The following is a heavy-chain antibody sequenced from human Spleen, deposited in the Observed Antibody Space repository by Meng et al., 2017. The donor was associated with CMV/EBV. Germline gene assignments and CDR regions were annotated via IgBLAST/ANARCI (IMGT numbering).Heavy chain of an antibody. Sequence: SETLSLTCTVSGDSISTATYHWAWIRQPPGMGLEWIGSIYFSGSTYSKPSLKSRVTISVHTSKNQFSLNLSSLTAADTAVYYCARVREVVVVFTTLAYDIWGQGTMVTVSS. CDR3: ARVREVVVVFTTLAYDI. CDR2: IYFSGST. CDR1: GDSISTATYH. V-gene: IGHV4-39*07. J-gene: IGHJ3*02. D-gene: IGHD2-15*01.